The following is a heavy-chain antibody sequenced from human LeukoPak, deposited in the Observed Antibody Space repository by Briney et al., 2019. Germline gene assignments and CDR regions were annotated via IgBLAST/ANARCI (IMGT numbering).Heavy chain of an antibody. V-gene: IGHV4-39*07. CDR1: GGSISSYY. J-gene: IGHJ3*02. CDR3: ARAPTRAIAFDI. Sequence: SETLSLTCTVSGGSISSYYWGWIRQPPGKGLEWIGSIYYSGSTYYNPSLKSRVTISVDTSKNQFSLKLSSVTAADTAVYYCARAPTRAIAFDIWGQGTMVTVSS. CDR2: IYYSGST.